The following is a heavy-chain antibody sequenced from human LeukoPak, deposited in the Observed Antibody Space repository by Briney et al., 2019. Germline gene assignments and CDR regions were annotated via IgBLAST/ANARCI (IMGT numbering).Heavy chain of an antibody. CDR3: TRHYGTGFYGMDV. CDR1: GFTFTDYW. Sequence: GGSLRLSCAACGFTFTDYWMHWVRQAPGKGLVWVSRSNSDESSTSYADSVKGRFTISRDNAKKTVYLQMNSLRVEDTAIYYCTRHYGTGFYGMDVWGQGTTVTVSS. V-gene: IGHV3-74*01. CDR2: SNSDESST. J-gene: IGHJ6*02. D-gene: IGHD3-10*01.